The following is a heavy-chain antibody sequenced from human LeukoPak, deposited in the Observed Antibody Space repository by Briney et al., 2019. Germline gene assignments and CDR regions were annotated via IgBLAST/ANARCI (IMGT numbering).Heavy chain of an antibody. CDR2: INPNSGGT. Sequence: GASVKVSCKASGYTFTSYGIGWVRQAPGQGLEWMGWINPNSGGTNYAQKFQGRVTMTRDTSISTAYMELSRLRSDDTAVYYCASQYYDILTGPLGAFDIWGQGTMVTVSS. CDR1: GYTFTSYG. V-gene: IGHV1-2*02. CDR3: ASQYYDILTGPLGAFDI. J-gene: IGHJ3*02. D-gene: IGHD3-9*01.